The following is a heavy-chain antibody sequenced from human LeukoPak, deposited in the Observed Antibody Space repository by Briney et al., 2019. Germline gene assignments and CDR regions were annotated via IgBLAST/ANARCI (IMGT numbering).Heavy chain of an antibody. V-gene: IGHV3-23*01. CDR3: ASNVGCSSTSCQRIFDY. J-gene: IGHJ4*02. Sequence: GGSLRLSCAASGFSFNSAAMTWVRQAPGKGLEWVSLVSSSGASTYYADSVKGRFTISRDNAKNSLYLQMNSLRAEDTAVYYCASNVGCSSTSCQRIFDYWGQGTLVTVSS. D-gene: IGHD2-2*01. CDR2: VSSSGAST. CDR1: GFSFNSAA.